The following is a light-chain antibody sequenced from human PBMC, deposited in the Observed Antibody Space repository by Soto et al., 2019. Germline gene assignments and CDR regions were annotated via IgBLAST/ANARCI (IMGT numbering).Light chain of an antibody. CDR3: SSYTRSSSVV. CDR2: DVS. CDR1: SSDVGGYNY. J-gene: IGLJ2*01. V-gene: IGLV2-14*01. Sequence: QSALTQPASVSGSPGQSITISCTGTSSDVGGYNYVSWYQQHPGKAPKLMIYDVSNRPSGVSNRFSGSRSGNTASLTISGLQAEDEADYYCSSYTRSSSVVFGEGTKLTVL.